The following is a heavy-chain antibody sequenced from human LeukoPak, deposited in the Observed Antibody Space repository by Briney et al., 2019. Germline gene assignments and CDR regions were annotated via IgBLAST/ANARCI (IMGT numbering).Heavy chain of an antibody. Sequence: PGGSLRLSCAASGFTVSSNYMSWVRQAPGKGLVWVARIDSDGTLTSYVDSVKGRFTISRDNAKNTVYLQMNSLRAEDTAIYYCATNIGSDWGQGTLVTVSS. V-gene: IGHV3-74*01. CDR1: GFTVSSNY. D-gene: IGHD2/OR15-2a*01. J-gene: IGHJ4*02. CDR3: ATNIGSD. CDR2: IDSDGTLT.